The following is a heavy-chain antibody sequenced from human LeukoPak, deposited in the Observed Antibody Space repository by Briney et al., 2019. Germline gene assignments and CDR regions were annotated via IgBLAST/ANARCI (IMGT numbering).Heavy chain of an antibody. CDR3: AHIVVVPAAKDAFDI. Sequence: SSVKVSCKASGGTFSSYAISWVRQAPGQGLEWMGGIIPIFGAANYAKKFQGRVTITADESTSTAYMELSSLRSEDTAVYYCAHIVVVPAAKDAFDIWGQGTMVTVSS. D-gene: IGHD2-2*01. J-gene: IGHJ3*02. CDR1: GGTFSSYA. V-gene: IGHV1-69*13. CDR2: IIPIFGAA.